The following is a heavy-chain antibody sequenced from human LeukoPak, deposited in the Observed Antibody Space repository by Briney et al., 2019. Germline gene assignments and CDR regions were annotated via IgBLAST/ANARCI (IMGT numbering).Heavy chain of an antibody. D-gene: IGHD6-19*01. V-gene: IGHV4-59*01. CDR2: IYYSGST. Sequence: PSETLSLTCTVSGGSISSYYWSWIRQPPGKGLEWIGYIYYSGSTNYNPSLKSRVTISVDTSKNQFSLKLSSVTAADTAVYYCARGSLVQWLGYFDYWGQGTLVTVSS. J-gene: IGHJ4*02. CDR1: GGSISSYY. CDR3: ARGSLVQWLGYFDY.